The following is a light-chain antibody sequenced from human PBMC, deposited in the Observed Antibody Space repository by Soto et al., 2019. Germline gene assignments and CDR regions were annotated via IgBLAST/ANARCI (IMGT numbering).Light chain of an antibody. V-gene: IGKV3-11*01. Sequence: EIVLTQSPATLSLSPGERATLSCRASQNIWSDLAWYQQKPGQAPRLLMYDASRRATGIPARFSGSGSGTDFTLTISSLEPEDFAVYYCQQRSRWPWTFGQGTKVDIK. CDR2: DAS. J-gene: IGKJ1*01. CDR3: QQRSRWPWT. CDR1: QNIWSD.